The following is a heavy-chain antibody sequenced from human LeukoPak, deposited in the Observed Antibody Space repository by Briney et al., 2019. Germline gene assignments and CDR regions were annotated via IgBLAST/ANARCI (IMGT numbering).Heavy chain of an antibody. Sequence: GGSLRLSCAASGFDFSDRSMNWVRQAPGKGLEWVSYISGGSDSIYYADSVRGRFTISRDNARNSLYPRMNSLRDEDTAVYFCATDKPPVGAIDYWGQGTLVTVSS. J-gene: IGHJ4*02. D-gene: IGHD1-26*01. CDR3: ATDKPPVGAIDY. V-gene: IGHV3-48*02. CDR2: ISGGSDSI. CDR1: GFDFSDRS.